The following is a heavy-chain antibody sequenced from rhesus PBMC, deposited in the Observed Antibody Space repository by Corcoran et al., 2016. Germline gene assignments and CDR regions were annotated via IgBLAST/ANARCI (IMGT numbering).Heavy chain of an antibody. CDR3: ARGGRRYCTGSGCYARDAFDF. CDR2: IAYSGST. Sequence: QLQLQESGPGLVKPSETLSLTCAVSGYSISSGYGWSWIRQPPGKGLEWIWYIAYSGSTSYNPSLKIRVTISRDTSKNQCSRKVSSVTAADTAVYYCARGGRRYCTGSGCYARDAFDFWGQGLRVTVSS. V-gene: IGHV4-122*02. D-gene: IGHD2-21*01. CDR1: GYSISSGYG. J-gene: IGHJ3*01.